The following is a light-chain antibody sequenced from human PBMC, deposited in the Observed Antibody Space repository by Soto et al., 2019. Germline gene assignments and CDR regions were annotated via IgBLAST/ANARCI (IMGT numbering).Light chain of an antibody. Sequence: QSALTQPPSASGSPGQSVTISCTGTSSDVGGYNYVSWYQQPPGNAPKLMIYEVSKRPSGVPDRFSGSKSGNTASLTASVLQAEDEADYYGSSYAGSNNLVFGGGTKVTVL. CDR1: SSDVGGYNY. J-gene: IGLJ2*01. CDR2: EVS. V-gene: IGLV2-8*01. CDR3: SSYAGSNNLV.